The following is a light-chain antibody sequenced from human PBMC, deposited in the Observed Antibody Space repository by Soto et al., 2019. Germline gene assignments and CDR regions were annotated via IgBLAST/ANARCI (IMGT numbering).Light chain of an antibody. CDR2: GAS. Sequence: EIVLTQSPGTLSLSPGERATLSCRASQSVNRFLAWFQQKPGQVPRLLIYGASNRATGIPDRFSGSGSETDFTLTITRLKPEDFAVYYCHHYVGSPWAFGQGTKVENK. CDR3: HHYVGSPWA. V-gene: IGKV3-20*01. CDR1: QSVNRF. J-gene: IGKJ1*01.